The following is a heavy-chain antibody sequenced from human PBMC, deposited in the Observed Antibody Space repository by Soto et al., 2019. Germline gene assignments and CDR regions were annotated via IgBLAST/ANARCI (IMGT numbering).Heavy chain of an antibody. J-gene: IGHJ4*02. CDR2: IYSGGST. V-gene: IGHV3-53*01. CDR3: ARERYGSGSPHETAWGGYFDY. Sequence: EVQLVESGGGLIQPGGSLRLSCAASGFTVSSNYMSWVRQAPWKGLEWVSVIYSGGSTYYADSVKGRFTISRDNSKNTLYLQMNSLRAEDTAVYYCARERYGSGSPHETAWGGYFDYWGQGTLVTVSS. D-gene: IGHD3-10*01. CDR1: GFTVSSNY.